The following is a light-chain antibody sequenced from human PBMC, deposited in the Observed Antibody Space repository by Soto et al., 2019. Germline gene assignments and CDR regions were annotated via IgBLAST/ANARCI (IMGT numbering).Light chain of an antibody. CDR3: RQYKSYPLT. CDR2: KSS. J-gene: IGKJ4*01. CDR1: QSISSW. Sequence: DIQMTQSPSTLSASVGDRVSITCRASQSISSWLAWYQQQPGKAPKVLIYKSSTLESGVPLRLSGSGSGTEFTLTISSLQPDDFATYYCRQYKSYPLTFGGGTKVEIK. V-gene: IGKV1-5*03.